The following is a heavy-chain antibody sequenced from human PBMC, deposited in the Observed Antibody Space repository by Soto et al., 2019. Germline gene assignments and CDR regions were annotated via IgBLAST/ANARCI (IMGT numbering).Heavy chain of an antibody. CDR1: GGSISSSNW. D-gene: IGHD3-10*01. V-gene: IGHV4-4*02. J-gene: IGHJ5*02. CDR3: ARDYTYGSGSRVHLGWFDP. Sequence: QLQLQESGPGLVKPSGTLSLTCAVSGGSISSSNWWSWVRQPPGKGLEWIGEIYHSGSTNYNPPLNSRVTISVDKSKNQFSLKLSSVTAADTAVYYCARDYTYGSGSRVHLGWFDPWGQGTLVTVSS. CDR2: IYHSGST.